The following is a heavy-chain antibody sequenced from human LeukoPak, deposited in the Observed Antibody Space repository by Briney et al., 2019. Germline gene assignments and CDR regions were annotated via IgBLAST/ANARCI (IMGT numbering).Heavy chain of an antibody. V-gene: IGHV4-39*07. CDR2: IYYSGST. Sequence: PSETLSLTCTVSGGSISTSSYYWGWIRQPPGKGLEWIGSIYYSGSTYYNPSLKSRVTISVDTSKNQFSLKLSSVTAADTAVYYCARDRPMVRGVIIRGVDSYYGMDVWGQGTTVTVSS. D-gene: IGHD3-10*01. CDR3: ARDRPMVRGVIIRGVDSYYGMDV. CDR1: GGSISTSSYY. J-gene: IGHJ6*02.